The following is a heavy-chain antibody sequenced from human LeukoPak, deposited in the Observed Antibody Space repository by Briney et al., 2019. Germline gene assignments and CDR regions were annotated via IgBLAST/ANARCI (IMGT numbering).Heavy chain of an antibody. J-gene: IGHJ4*02. V-gene: IGHV5-51*01. D-gene: IGHD5-18*01. CDR2: IYPSDSDT. CDR3: ARQKRETTMVTFDY. CDR1: GYTFTSYW. Sequence: GESLKISCKGSGYTFTSYWIGWVRQMPGKGLEWMGIIYPSDSDTRYSPSFQGQVTISVDKSISTAYLQWSSLKASDTAIYYCARQKRETTMVTFDYWGQGTLVTVSS.